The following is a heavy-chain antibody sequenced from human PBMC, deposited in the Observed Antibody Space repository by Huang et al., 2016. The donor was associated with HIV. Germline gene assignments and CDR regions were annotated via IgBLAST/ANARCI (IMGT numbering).Heavy chain of an antibody. CDR1: GFSFSSYT. CDR3: AKDRVAGTGHCFDP. Sequence: EVKLLESGGGLVQPGGSLQLSGAASGFSFSSYTMPWVRQAPGKGREWVSSIRVSDNTTFDADSVKGRFTISRDNSKNTLYLQMKSLRVDDTAVYYCAKDRVAGTGHCFDPWGQGTLVTVSS. J-gene: IGHJ5*02. V-gene: IGHV3-23*01. CDR2: IRVSDNTT. D-gene: IGHD6-19*01.